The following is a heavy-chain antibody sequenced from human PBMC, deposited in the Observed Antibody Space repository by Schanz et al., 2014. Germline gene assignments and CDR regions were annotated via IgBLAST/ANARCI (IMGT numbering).Heavy chain of an antibody. CDR2: MNQDGSVK. CDR1: GFTVSAYS. J-gene: IGHJ4*02. D-gene: IGHD2-15*01. Sequence: EVQVVESGGGLVRPGGSLRLSCSGFTVSAYSANWVRQAPGKGLEWVANMNQDGSVKNYVDSVKGRFTISRDNAKKSLDLHMNSLTAEDTAVYYCATENWWTVEKWGQGTLVTVSS. CDR3: ATENWWTVEK. V-gene: IGHV3-7*01.